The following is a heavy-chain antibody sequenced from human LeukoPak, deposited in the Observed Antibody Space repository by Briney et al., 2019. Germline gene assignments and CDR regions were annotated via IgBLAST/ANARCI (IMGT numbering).Heavy chain of an antibody. V-gene: IGHV1-8*03. D-gene: IGHD3-3*01. J-gene: IGHJ4*02. Sequence: ASVKVSCKASGYTFTSYDINWVRQATGQGLEWMGWMNPNSGNTGYAQKFQGRVTITRNTSISTAYMELSSLRSEDTAVYYCARGPHVMYYDFWSGYYYYFDYWGQGTLVTVSS. CDR2: MNPNSGNT. CDR3: ARGPHVMYYDFWSGYYYYFDY. CDR1: GYTFTSYD.